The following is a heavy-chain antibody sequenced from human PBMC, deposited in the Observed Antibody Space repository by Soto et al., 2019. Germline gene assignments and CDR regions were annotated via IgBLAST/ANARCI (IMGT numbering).Heavy chain of an antibody. D-gene: IGHD1-26*01. CDR2: IYHSGST. CDR3: ARGGVGALIYNYGMDV. V-gene: IGHV4-39*07. J-gene: IGHJ6*02. CDR1: GGSMNSGSYY. Sequence: SETLSLTCTVSGGSMNSGSYYWGWIRQPPGKGLEWIGSIYHSGSTNYNPSLKSRVTISVDTSKNQFSLKLSSVTAADTAVYYCARGGVGALIYNYGMDVWGQGTTVTVSS.